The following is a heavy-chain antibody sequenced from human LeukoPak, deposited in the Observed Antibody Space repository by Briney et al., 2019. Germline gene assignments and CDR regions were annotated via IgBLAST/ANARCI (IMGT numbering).Heavy chain of an antibody. CDR3: ARDRFCTGGSCYGWLDY. CDR1: GFTVSSNY. V-gene: IGHV3-66*01. CDR2: IYSDS. J-gene: IGHJ4*02. D-gene: IGHD2-15*01. Sequence: GGSLILSCAVSGFTVSSNYMTWVRQAPGRGLEWVSVIYSDSYYADSVKGRFTISRDNSKNTVYLQMNSLRTEGTAVYYCARDRFCTGGSCYGWLDYWGQGTVVTVSS.